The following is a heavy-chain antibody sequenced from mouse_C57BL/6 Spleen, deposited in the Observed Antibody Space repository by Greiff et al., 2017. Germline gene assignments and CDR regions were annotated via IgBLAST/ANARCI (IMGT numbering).Heavy chain of an antibody. CDR1: GYTFTSYW. Sequence: VQLQQPGAELVKPGASVKVSCTASGYTFTSYWMHWVKQRPGQGLEWIGRIHPADSDTNYNQTVKGKATMTVDKSSSTAYMQLSSRTSEDAAVEYCAATAGATEYYDGWGTGTTVTVSS. CDR3: AATAGATEYYDG. V-gene: IGHV1-74*01. CDR2: IHPADSDT. J-gene: IGHJ1*03. D-gene: IGHD1-1*01.